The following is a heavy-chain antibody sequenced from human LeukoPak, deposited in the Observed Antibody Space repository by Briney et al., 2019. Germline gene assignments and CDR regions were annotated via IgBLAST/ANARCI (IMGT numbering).Heavy chain of an antibody. CDR2: ISHSGST. Sequence: PSETLSLTCAVSGGSISSNNWWTWVRQPPGKGLEWIGGISHSGSTNYNPSLKSRVTISVDKSKNQFSLKLSSVTAADTAVYYCATSTVTTGDLDYWGQGTLVTVSS. J-gene: IGHJ4*02. D-gene: IGHD4-17*01. V-gene: IGHV4-4*02. CDR1: GGSISSNNW. CDR3: ATSTVTTGDLDY.